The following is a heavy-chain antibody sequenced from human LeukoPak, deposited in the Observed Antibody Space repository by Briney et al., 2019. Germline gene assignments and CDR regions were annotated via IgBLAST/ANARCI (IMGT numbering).Heavy chain of an antibody. Sequence: GRSLRLSCAASGFTFSSYGMHWVRQAPGKGPEWVAVIWYDGSNEYYADSVKGRFTISRDNSKNTLYLQMNSLRAEDTAVYYCAKDRNYYDSSGYYWWWGHGTLVTVSS. CDR3: AKDRNYYDSSGYYWW. CDR2: IWYDGSNE. D-gene: IGHD3-22*01. CDR1: GFTFSSYG. J-gene: IGHJ4*01. V-gene: IGHV3-33*06.